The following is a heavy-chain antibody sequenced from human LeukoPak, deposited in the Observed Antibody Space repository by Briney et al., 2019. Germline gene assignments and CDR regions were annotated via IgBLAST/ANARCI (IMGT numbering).Heavy chain of an antibody. D-gene: IGHD3-9*01. V-gene: IGHV3-21*04. CDR3: AKGIGYDILTGYPQH. CDR1: GFTFSSYS. Sequence: GGSLRLSCAASGFTFSSYSMNWVRQAPGKGLEWVSSISSSSSYIYYADSVKGRFTISRDNAKNSLYLQMNSLRAEDTAVYYCAKGIGYDILTGYPQHWGQGTLVTVSS. CDR2: ISSSSSYI. J-gene: IGHJ1*01.